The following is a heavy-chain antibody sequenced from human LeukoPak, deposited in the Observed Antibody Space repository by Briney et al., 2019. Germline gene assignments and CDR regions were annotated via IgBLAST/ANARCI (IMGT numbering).Heavy chain of an antibody. V-gene: IGHV4-34*01. Sequence: PSETLSLTCAVYGGSFSGYYWSWIRQPPGKGLEWIGEINHSGGTNYNPSLKSRVTISVDTSKNQFSLKLSSVTAADTAVYYCARGRKGYSGSYYYYGMDVWGQGTTVTVSS. CDR3: ARGRKGYSGSYYYYGMDV. J-gene: IGHJ6*02. CDR2: INHSGGT. D-gene: IGHD5-12*01. CDR1: GGSFSGYY.